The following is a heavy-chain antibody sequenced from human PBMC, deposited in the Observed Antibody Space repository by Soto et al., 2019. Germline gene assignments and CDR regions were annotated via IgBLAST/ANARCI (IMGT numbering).Heavy chain of an antibody. CDR3: AREYYGSGSLLYYYYCMDV. CDR1: GFTFSNYA. Sequence: PGGSLRLSCAASGFTFSNYAVTWVRQAPGKGLEWVSGISESGSDTYYIDSVKGRFTISRDNSKNSLYLQMNSLRAEDTAVYYCAREYYGSGSLLYYYYCMDVWGQGTTVTRLL. V-gene: IGHV3-23*01. CDR2: ISESGSDT. D-gene: IGHD3-10*01. J-gene: IGHJ6*02.